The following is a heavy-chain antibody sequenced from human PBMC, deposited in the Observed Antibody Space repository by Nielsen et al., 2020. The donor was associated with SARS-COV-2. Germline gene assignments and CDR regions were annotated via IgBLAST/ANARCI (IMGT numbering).Heavy chain of an antibody. V-gene: IGHV4-39*01. CDR3: ARPGRDGWNFFDL. J-gene: IGHJ4*02. D-gene: IGHD5-24*01. CDR1: GGSISSSSYY. Sequence: SETLSLTCTVSGGSISSSSYYWGWVRQPPGKGLQFIGSIYYSGGTYYNPSLKSRVTISLDTSKNQFSLTLTSMTDADTALYYSARPGRDGWNFFDLWGRGILVTVSS. CDR2: IYYSGGT.